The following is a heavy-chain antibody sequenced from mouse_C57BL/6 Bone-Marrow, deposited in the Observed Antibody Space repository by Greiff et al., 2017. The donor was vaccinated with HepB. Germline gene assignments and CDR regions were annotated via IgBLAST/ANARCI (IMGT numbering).Heavy chain of an antibody. CDR2: IYPRDGST. J-gene: IGHJ2*01. V-gene: IGHV1-78*01. CDR3: ARTTMVTTFYFDY. Sequence: VHLVESDAELVKPGASVKISCKVSGYTFTDHTIHWMKQRPEQGLEWIGYIYPRDGSTKYNEKFKGKATLTADKSSSTAYMQLNSLTSEDSAVYFCARTTMVTTFYFDYWGQGTTLTVSS. CDR1: GYTFTDHT. D-gene: IGHD2-2*01.